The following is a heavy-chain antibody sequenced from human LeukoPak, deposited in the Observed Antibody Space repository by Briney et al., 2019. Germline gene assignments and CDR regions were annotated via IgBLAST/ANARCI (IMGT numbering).Heavy chain of an antibody. CDR3: ASANGIAAQPFDY. D-gene: IGHD6-6*01. CDR1: GGSFSGYY. J-gene: IGHJ4*02. Sequence: PSETLSLTCAVYGGSFSGYYWSWIRQPPGKGLEWIGEINHSGSTNYNPSLKSRVTISVDTSKNQFSLKLSYVTAADTAVYYCASANGIAAQPFDYWGQGTLVTVSS. CDR2: INHSGST. V-gene: IGHV4-34*01.